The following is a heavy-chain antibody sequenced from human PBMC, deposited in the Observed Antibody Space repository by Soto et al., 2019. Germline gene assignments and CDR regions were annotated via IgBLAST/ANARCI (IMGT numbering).Heavy chain of an antibody. Sequence: PGGSLRLSCAASGFTFSSYSMNWVRQAPGKGLEWVSSISSSSSYIYYADSVKGRFTISRDNAKNSLYLQMNSLRAEDTAVYYCARTDNDNSSGWYSSWGQGTLVTVPQ. D-gene: IGHD6-19*01. CDR3: ARTDNDNSSGWYSS. CDR1: GFTFSSYS. J-gene: IGHJ5*02. CDR2: ISSSSSYI. V-gene: IGHV3-21*01.